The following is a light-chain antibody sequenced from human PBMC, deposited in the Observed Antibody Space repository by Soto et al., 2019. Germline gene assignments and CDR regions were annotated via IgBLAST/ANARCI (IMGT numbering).Light chain of an antibody. CDR1: QNISTY. J-gene: IGKJ1*01. Sequence: DLQMTQSPSSLSASVRDRVSITCPASQNISTYLNWYQQKSGKAPKLLIYAASSLDGGVPSRVSGSGTGTDFSLTINSLIPEDFATYYCQQSYITSYTFGQGTKVEIK. V-gene: IGKV1-39*01. CDR2: AAS. CDR3: QQSYITSYT.